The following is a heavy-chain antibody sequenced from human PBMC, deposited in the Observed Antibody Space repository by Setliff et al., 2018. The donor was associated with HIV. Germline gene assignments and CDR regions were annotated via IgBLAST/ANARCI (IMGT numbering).Heavy chain of an antibody. Sequence: VASVKVSCKASGYIFTDYYIHWVRQAPGQGPEWMGLINPNGGSTIYAQKFEDRLTVTSDTATTTLYMELRSLRFDDTAMYYCASSNWQLVADHWGQGTPVTVSS. CDR2: INPNGGST. D-gene: IGHD6-13*01. CDR1: GYIFTDYY. V-gene: IGHV1-46*01. J-gene: IGHJ5*02. CDR3: ASSNWQLVADH.